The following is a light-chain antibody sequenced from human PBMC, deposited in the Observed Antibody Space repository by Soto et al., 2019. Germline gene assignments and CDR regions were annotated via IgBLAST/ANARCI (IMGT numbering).Light chain of an antibody. V-gene: IGLV1-40*01. CDR1: SSNIGAYYD. J-gene: IGLJ2*01. CDR2: GNS. Sequence: QSVLTQPPSVSGAPGQRVTTSCTGSSSNIGAYYDVHWYQQLPGTAPKLLIYGNSNRPSGVPDRFSGSKSGTSASLAITGLQAEDEADYYCQSYDSSLSGSVFGGGTQLTVL. CDR3: QSYDSSLSGSV.